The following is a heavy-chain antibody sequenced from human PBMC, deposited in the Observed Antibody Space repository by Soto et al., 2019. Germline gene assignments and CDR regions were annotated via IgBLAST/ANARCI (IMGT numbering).Heavy chain of an antibody. J-gene: IGHJ6*02. CDR2: IYYSGST. CDR3: ARALGSWPGYSLYYYYYYGRDV. D-gene: IGHD3-10*01. CDR1: GGSISSGRYY. V-gene: IGHV4-31*03. Sequence: SETLSLTCTVSGGSISSGRYYWSWIRQPPGKGLEWIGYIYYSGSTYYNPSLKSRVTRSVYTSKNQFSLKLSSVTAADTAVYYCARALGSWPGYSLYYYYYYGRDVWGQGTTVTVSS.